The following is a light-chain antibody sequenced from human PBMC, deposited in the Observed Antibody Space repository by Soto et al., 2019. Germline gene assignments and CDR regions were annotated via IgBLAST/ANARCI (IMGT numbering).Light chain of an antibody. J-gene: IGKJ1*01. V-gene: IGKV1-39*01. CDR2: AAS. Sequence: DIQMTQSPSSLSASVGDRVTITCRASQGISPYLHWYQQKPGKAPKLLIYAASNLQTGVPSRFSASGSGTDFTLPLHSLQSEDSSTYYCKQGYSTLWTVGQGTTVDI. CDR3: KQGYSTLWT. CDR1: QGISPY.